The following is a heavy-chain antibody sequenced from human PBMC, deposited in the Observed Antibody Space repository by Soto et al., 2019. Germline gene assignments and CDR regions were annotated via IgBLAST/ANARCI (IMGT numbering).Heavy chain of an antibody. CDR2: IYYSGST. CDR1: GGSISSSSYY. Sequence: QLQLQESGPGLVKPSETLSLTCTVSGGSISSSSYYWGWIRQPPGKGLEWIGSIYYSGSTYYNPSLKSRVTISVDTSKNQFSLKLSSVTAADTAVYYCARDGSGYSYYFDYWGQGTLVTVSS. V-gene: IGHV4-39*02. D-gene: IGHD3-22*01. J-gene: IGHJ4*02. CDR3: ARDGSGYSYYFDY.